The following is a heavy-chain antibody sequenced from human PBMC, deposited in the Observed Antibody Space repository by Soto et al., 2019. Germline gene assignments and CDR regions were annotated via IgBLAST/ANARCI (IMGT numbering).Heavy chain of an antibody. Sequence: ASVKVSCKASGYTFTSYGISWVRQAPGQGLEWMGWISAYNGNTNYAQKLQGRVTMTTDTSTSTAYMELRSLRSDDTAVYYCARDKTPPTYYYDSSGYYPLGYWGQGTLVTVSS. CDR1: GYTFTSYG. V-gene: IGHV1-18*01. J-gene: IGHJ4*02. CDR2: ISAYNGNT. D-gene: IGHD3-22*01. CDR3: ARDKTPPTYYYDSSGYYPLGY.